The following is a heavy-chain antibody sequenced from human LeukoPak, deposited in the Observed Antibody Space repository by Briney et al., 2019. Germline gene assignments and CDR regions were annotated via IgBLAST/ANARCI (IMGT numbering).Heavy chain of an antibody. CDR1: GYSFTSYW. Sequence: ESLKISCKGSGYSFTSYWIGWVRQMPGKGLEWMGIIYPGDSDTRYSPSFQGQVTISADKSISTAYLQWSSLKASDTAMYYCARSMPPWFGELFGAFDIWGQGTMVTVSS. CDR3: ARSMPPWFGELFGAFDI. V-gene: IGHV5-51*01. D-gene: IGHD3-10*01. J-gene: IGHJ3*02. CDR2: IYPGDSDT.